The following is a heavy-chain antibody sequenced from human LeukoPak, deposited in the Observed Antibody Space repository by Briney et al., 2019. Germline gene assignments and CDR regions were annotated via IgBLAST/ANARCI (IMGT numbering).Heavy chain of an antibody. CDR3: TRGFTIFGVINDAFAI. V-gene: IGHV3-74*01. J-gene: IGHJ3*02. CDR2: IDSDGSST. D-gene: IGHD3-3*01. Sequence: GGSLRLSCAASGFTFSDYWMHWVRQAPGKGLGWVSRIDSDGSSTTFADSVKGRFTISRDNAKNTLYLQMNSLRAADTAVYYCTRGFTIFGVINDAFAIWGPGKMVTVSS. CDR1: GFTFSDYW.